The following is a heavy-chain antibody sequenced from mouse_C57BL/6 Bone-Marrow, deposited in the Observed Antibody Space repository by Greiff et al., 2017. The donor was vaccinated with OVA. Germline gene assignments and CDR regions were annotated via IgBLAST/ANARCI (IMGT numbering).Heavy chain of an antibody. V-gene: IGHV5-15*01. J-gene: IGHJ4*01. CDR1: GFTFSDYG. D-gene: IGHD2-10*02. CDR3: ARPYGNYAMDY. CDR2: ISNLAYSI. Sequence: EVMLVESGGGLVQPGGSLKLSCAASGFTFSDYGMAWVRQAPRQGPEWVAFISNLAYSIYYADTVTGRFTFSREKAKNTLYLEMSSLRSEDTAMYYCARPYGNYAMDYWGQGTTVTVSS.